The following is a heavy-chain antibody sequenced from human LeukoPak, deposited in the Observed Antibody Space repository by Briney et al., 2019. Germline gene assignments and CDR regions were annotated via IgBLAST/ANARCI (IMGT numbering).Heavy chain of an antibody. V-gene: IGHV1-18*01. Sequence: ASVKVSCKASGYTFTSYGISWVRQAPGQGLEWMGWISAYNGNTNYAQKLQGRVTMTTDTSTSTAYVELRSLRSDDTAVYYCAKSYWNYNAFDIWGQGTMVTVSS. CDR2: ISAYNGNT. CDR3: AKSYWNYNAFDI. CDR1: GYTFTSYG. J-gene: IGHJ3*02. D-gene: IGHD1-7*01.